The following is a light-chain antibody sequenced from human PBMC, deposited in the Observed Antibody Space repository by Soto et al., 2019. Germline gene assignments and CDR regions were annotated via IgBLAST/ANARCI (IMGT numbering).Light chain of an antibody. V-gene: IGKV3-20*01. CDR2: GTT. CDR3: QQYGSSPAVT. J-gene: IGKJ1*01. Sequence: EIGLTQSPGTLSLSPGERATLSCRASHSVSSSYLAWYQQKPGQAPRLLISGTTSRATGIPDRFSGSGSGTDFTLTISRLEPEEFAVYYCQQYGSSPAVTFGQGTKVDIK. CDR1: HSVSSSY.